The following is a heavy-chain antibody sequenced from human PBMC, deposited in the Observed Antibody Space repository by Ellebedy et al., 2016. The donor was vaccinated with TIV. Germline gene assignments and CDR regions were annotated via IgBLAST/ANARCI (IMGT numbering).Heavy chain of an antibody. CDR1: GYSISSSYY. CDR3: ARRGSYAHVGY. Sequence: SETLSLTCTVSGYSISSSYYWGWIRQPPGKGLEWIGSIYHSGSTYYNPSLKSRVTIAVDASKNQFSLKLSSVTAADTAVYYCARRGSYAHVGYWGQGTLVTVSS. J-gene: IGHJ4*02. D-gene: IGHD2-2*01. V-gene: IGHV4-38-2*02. CDR2: IYHSGST.